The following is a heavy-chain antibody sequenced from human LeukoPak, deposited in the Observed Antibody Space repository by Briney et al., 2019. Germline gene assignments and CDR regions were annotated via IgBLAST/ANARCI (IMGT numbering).Heavy chain of an antibody. CDR3: ARGISRGGSSRTFDY. D-gene: IGHD6-13*01. CDR2: IYHSGST. CDR1: GGSISSSNW. J-gene: IGHJ4*02. Sequence: PSGTLSLTCAVSGGSISSSNWWSWVRQPPGKGLEWIGEIYHSGSTNYNPSLKSRVTISVDKSKNQFSLKLSSVPAADTAVYYCARGISRGGSSRTFDYWGQGTLVTVSS. V-gene: IGHV4-4*02.